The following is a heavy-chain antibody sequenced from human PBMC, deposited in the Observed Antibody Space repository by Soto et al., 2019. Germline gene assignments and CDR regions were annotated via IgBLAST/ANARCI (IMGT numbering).Heavy chain of an antibody. CDR3: TRETVAVITGLDY. V-gene: IGHV3-23*01. D-gene: IGHD1-20*01. J-gene: IGHJ4*02. CDR2: ISVSDAFI. Sequence: EVQLLESGGDLVQPGGSLRLSCAASGFNVGAFAVNWVRQAPGKWLEWVSGISVSDAFIYYADSVRGRFSISRDASENILYLQMNSLRVDDTALYYCTRETVAVITGLDYWGPGTLVTVSS. CDR1: GFNVGAFA.